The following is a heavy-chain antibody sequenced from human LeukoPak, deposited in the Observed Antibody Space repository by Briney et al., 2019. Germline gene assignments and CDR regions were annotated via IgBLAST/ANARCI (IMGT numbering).Heavy chain of an antibody. CDR2: IFYTGST. CDR3: ARMSLHYYDSDGHNWYNWFDA. D-gene: IGHD3-22*01. V-gene: IGHV4-59*01. J-gene: IGHJ5*02. Sequence: TSETLSLTCTVSGDSISNYYWAWVRQPPGKGLDWIGHIFYTGSTNYNPSLKSRVSISVDTSKNQFSLKVSSVTTADTAVYYCARMSLHYYDSDGHNWYNWFDAWGQGTLVTISS. CDR1: GDSISNYY.